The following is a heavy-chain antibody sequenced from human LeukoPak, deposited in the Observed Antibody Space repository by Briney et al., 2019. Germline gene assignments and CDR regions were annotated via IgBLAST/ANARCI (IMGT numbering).Heavy chain of an antibody. CDR3: ARDIRYCSGGSCYNNFDY. D-gene: IGHD2-15*01. Sequence: GASVKVSCKASGYTFTGYYMYWVRQAPGQGLEWMGWINPNSGGTNYAQKFQGRVTMTRDTSISTAYMELSRLRSDDTAVYYCARDIRYCSGGSCYNNFDYWGQGTLVTVSS. V-gene: IGHV1-2*02. CDR1: GYTFTGYY. J-gene: IGHJ4*02. CDR2: INPNSGGT.